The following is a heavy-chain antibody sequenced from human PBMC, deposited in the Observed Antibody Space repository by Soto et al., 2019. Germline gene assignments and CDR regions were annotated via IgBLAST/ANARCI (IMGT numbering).Heavy chain of an antibody. Sequence: PSETLSLTCAVSGDSISSDKWWSWVRQPPGKGLEWIGEIHHSGNSNYNPSLKSRVIISVDKSKNQFSLNLSSVTDADTAVYYSARGERQKPRDYWGQGTLVTVS. CDR2: IHHSGNS. V-gene: IGHV4-4*02. CDR3: ARGERQKPRDY. CDR1: GDSISSDKW. D-gene: IGHD1-26*01. J-gene: IGHJ4*02.